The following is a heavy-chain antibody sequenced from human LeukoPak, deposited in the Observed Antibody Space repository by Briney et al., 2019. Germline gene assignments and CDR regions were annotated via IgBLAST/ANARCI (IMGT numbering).Heavy chain of an antibody. J-gene: IGHJ4*02. D-gene: IGHD6-13*01. CDR3: ARGERGIAAAGSLDY. CDR2: IYTSEST. CDR1: GGSISSYY. V-gene: IGHV4-4*07. Sequence: SETLSLTCTVSGGSISSYYWSWIRQPAGKGLEWIGRIYTSESTNYNPSLKSRVTISVDTSKNQFSLKLSSVTAADTAVYYCARGERGIAAAGSLDYWGQGTLVTVSS.